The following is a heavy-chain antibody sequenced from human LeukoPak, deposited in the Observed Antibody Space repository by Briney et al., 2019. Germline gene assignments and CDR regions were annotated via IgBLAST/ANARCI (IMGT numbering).Heavy chain of an antibody. Sequence: PGGSLRLSCAASGFTFSTYGMHWVRQAPGKGLEGVAVLWYDGSNKYYADSVKGRFTISRDTSKNTLYLQMSDLRAEDTAVYYCAREGRNSSGWDNWYFDLWGRGTLVSVSS. CDR2: LWYDGSNK. D-gene: IGHD6-19*01. CDR3: AREGRNSSGWDNWYFDL. V-gene: IGHV3-33*01. J-gene: IGHJ2*01. CDR1: GFTFSTYG.